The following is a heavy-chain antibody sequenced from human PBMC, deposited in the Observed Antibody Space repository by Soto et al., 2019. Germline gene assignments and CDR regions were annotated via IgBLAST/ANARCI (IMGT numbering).Heavy chain of an antibody. V-gene: IGHV3-23*01. D-gene: IGHD3-3*01. CDR1: GFSFSNYG. J-gene: IGHJ3*02. CDR2: ITKTGRST. CDR3: TKDAEAYDFAFDK. Sequence: EVQLFESGGGLVQPGGSLRLSCATSGFSFSNYGMNWVRQAPGKGLEWVSGITKTGRSTFIADSVRGRFTISRDNLKNIMYLQMNSLRVDDTALYYCTKDAEAYDFAFDKWGQGTMVTVTS.